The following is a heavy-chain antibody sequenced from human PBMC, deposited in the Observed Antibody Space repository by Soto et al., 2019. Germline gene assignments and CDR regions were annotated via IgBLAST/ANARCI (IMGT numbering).Heavy chain of an antibody. CDR2: FVVGSGNT. CDR1: GFTFPSSA. CDR3: AAVRWGFGEVVNWLDP. Sequence: GASVKVSCKATGFTFPSSAVQGVRQARGQRLEWVGRFVVGSGNTNDAQKFQDRDTNTRHMYTSTDYQELSSNKSDETAGYCCAAVRWGFGEVVNWLDPWGQGTLVTVSS. V-gene: IGHV1-58*01. D-gene: IGHD3-10*01. J-gene: IGHJ5*02.